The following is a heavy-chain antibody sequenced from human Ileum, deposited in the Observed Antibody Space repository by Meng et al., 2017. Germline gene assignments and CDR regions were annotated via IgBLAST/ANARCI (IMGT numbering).Heavy chain of an antibody. CDR2: FSPSESDV. CDR3: ARVKTIRDPFDY. V-gene: IGHV5-51*01. CDR1: GYSFTNYW. J-gene: IGHJ4*02. D-gene: IGHD3-10*01. Sequence: GESLKISCKGSGYSFTNYWVGWVRQRPGKGLEWMGIFSPSESDVRYSPSFQGQVTISADKSISTAYLHWSSLKASDIAMYYCARVKTIRDPFDYWGQGTPVTGAS.